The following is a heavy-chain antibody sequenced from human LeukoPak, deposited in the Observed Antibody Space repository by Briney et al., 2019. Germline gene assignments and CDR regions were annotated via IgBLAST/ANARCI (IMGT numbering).Heavy chain of an antibody. D-gene: IGHD6-13*01. J-gene: IGHJ6*02. CDR1: GGTFSSYA. V-gene: IGHV1-69*01. CDR3: ARSGQQLVGYYYGMDV. CDR2: IIPIFGTA. Sequence: SVKVSCKASGGTFSSYAISWVRQAPGQGLEWMGGIIPIFGTANYAQKFQGRVTITADESTSTAYMELSSLRSEDTAVYYCARSGQQLVGYYYGMDVWGQGTTVTVSS.